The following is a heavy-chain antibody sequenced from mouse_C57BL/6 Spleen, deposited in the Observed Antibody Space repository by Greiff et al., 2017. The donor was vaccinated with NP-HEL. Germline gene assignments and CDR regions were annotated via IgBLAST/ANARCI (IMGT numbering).Heavy chain of an antibody. Sequence: VQLKQSGAELVRPGASVKLSCTASGFNIKDDYMHWVKQRPEQGLEWIGWIDPENGDTEYASKFQGKATITADTSSNTAYLQLSSLTSEDTAVYYCTTRGGSSWFAYWGQGTLVTVSA. J-gene: IGHJ3*01. CDR2: IDPENGDT. V-gene: IGHV14-4*01. D-gene: IGHD1-1*01. CDR1: GFNIKDDY. CDR3: TTRGGSSWFAY.